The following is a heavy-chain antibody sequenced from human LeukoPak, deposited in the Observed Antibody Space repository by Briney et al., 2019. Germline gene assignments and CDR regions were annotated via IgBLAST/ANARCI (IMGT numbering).Heavy chain of an antibody. J-gene: IGHJ5*02. D-gene: IGHD3/OR15-3a*01. CDR3: ARDYDFWGNNWFDP. CDR1: GFTFSSYG. V-gene: IGHV3-33*01. Sequence: GGSLRLSCAASGFTFSSYGMHWVRQAPGKGLEWVAVIWYDGSNKYYADSVKGRFTISRDNSKNTLYLQMNSLRAEDTAVYYCARDYDFWGNNWFDPWGQGTLVTVSS. CDR2: IWYDGSNK.